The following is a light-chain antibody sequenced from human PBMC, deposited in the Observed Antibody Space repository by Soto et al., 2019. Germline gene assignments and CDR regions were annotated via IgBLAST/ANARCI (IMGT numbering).Light chain of an antibody. J-gene: IGLJ1*01. Sequence: QSALSQPASVSGSPGQSITISCTGTNSDDGGFEYVSWYQHQPGKAPKLIIYDVTKRPSGVSNRFSGSKSGNTASLTISGIQAEDEGDYYCGSITRSSTSVFGTGTKLTVL. CDR3: GSITRSSTSV. CDR1: NSDDGGFEY. V-gene: IGLV2-14*01. CDR2: DVT.